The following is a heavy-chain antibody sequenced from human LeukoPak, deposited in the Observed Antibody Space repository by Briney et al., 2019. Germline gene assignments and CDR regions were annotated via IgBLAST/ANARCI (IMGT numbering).Heavy chain of an antibody. Sequence: ASVKVSCKASGYTFTSYGISWVRQAPGQGLEWMGWLNAYTGNTNYARKLQGRVTMTTDTSTSTAYMELRSLRSDDTAVYYCARDMCSGGTCYARAIPFDYWGQGSLVTVSS. CDR2: LNAYTGNT. CDR1: GYTFTSYG. D-gene: IGHD2-15*01. J-gene: IGHJ4*02. CDR3: ARDMCSGGTCYARAIPFDY. V-gene: IGHV1-18*01.